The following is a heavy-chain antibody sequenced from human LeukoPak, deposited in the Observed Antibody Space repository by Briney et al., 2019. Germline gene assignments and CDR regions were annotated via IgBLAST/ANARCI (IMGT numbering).Heavy chain of an antibody. D-gene: IGHD1-26*01. CDR2: IWYDGSNI. Sequence: GGSLRLSCAASGFTFSSYAMSWVRQAPGKGLEWVAVIWYDGSNIYYADSVKGRFTISRDNSKNTLYLQMDSLRAEDTAIYYCASDHGAYWGQGTLVTVSS. CDR3: ASDHGAY. V-gene: IGHV3-33*08. J-gene: IGHJ4*02. CDR1: GFTFSSYA.